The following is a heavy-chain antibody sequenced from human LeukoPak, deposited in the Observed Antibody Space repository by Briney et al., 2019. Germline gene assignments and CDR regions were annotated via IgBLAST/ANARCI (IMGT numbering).Heavy chain of an antibody. CDR1: GFTFSRYA. CDR2: ISGSGGST. CDR3: ARRRNSSDGMDFDY. D-gene: IGHD3-22*01. J-gene: IGHJ4*02. Sequence: GGSLRLSCAASGFTFSRYAMSWVRQTPGKGLEWVSVISGSGGSTYYADSLKGRFTISRDNAKNTLYLHMISLTGEDTAVYYCARRRNSSDGMDFDYWGQGTLVTVSS. V-gene: IGHV3-23*01.